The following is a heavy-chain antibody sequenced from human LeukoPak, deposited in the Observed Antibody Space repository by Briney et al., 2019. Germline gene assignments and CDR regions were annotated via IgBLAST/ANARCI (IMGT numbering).Heavy chain of an antibody. J-gene: IGHJ4*02. Sequence: GGSLRLSCAASGFTFSSYEMNWVRQAPGKGLEWVSYISSSGSTIYYADSVKGRFTISRDSAKNSLYLQMNSLRAEDTAVYYCARDSLDFWSGYYFDYWGQGTLVTVSS. V-gene: IGHV3-48*03. CDR2: ISSSGSTI. CDR3: ARDSLDFWSGYYFDY. CDR1: GFTFSSYE. D-gene: IGHD3-3*01.